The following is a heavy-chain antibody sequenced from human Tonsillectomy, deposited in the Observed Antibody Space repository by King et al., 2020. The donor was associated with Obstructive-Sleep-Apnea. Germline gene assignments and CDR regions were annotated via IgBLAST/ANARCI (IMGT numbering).Heavy chain of an antibody. D-gene: IGHD2-21*02. CDR3: ARGGGVVTAIGWYFDL. Sequence: VQLVESGAEVKKPGASVKVSCKASGYTFISYYMHWVRQAPGQGLEWMGIINPSGGSTTYAQKFQGRVTMTRDTSTSTVYMEMSSLRSEDTAVYYCARGGGVVTAIGWYFDLWGRGTLVTVSS. CDR1: GYTFISYY. CDR2: INPSGGST. J-gene: IGHJ2*01. V-gene: IGHV1-46*01.